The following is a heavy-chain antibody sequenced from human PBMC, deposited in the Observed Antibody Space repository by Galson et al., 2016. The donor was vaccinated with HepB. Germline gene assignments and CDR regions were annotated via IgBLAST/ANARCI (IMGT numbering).Heavy chain of an antibody. J-gene: IGHJ4*02. CDR2: ISYTGSKE. Sequence: SLRLSCAASRFNFSSFAMHWVRQAPGKGLEWVAEISYTGSKEKYADSVKGRFTIFRANSKNILYLQMTSLRADDTAVYYCARPIHSILSVTGQRDGDYWGQGTLVTVSS. CDR1: RFNFSSFA. V-gene: IGHV3-30-3*01. CDR3: ARPIHSILSVTGQRDGDY. D-gene: IGHD6-19*01.